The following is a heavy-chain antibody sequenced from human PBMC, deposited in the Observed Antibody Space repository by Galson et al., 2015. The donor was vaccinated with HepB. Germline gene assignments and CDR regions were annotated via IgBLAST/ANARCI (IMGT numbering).Heavy chain of an antibody. CDR1: GSTFSTYG. D-gene: IGHD6-6*01. J-gene: IGHJ5*02. V-gene: IGHV3-33*01. Sequence: SLRLSCAASGSTFSTYGMHWVRQAPGKGLEWVAIIYYDGNSKYYADSVKGHFTISRDNSQDMLYLQMNSLRADDTALYYCARDSVAARPGWFDPWGQGTPVTVSS. CDR3: ARDSVAARPGWFDP. CDR2: IYYDGNSK.